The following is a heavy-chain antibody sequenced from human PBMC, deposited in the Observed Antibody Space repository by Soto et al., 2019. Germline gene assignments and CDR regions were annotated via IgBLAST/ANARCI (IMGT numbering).Heavy chain of an antibody. CDR2: ISSGGYNI. CDR3: ARFGSPNWFDP. Sequence: EVQLVESGGGLVKPGGSLRLSCAASGFTFSSYGMNWVRQAPGKGLEWVSSISSGGYNIYYADSVKGRFTISRDNAKNSLYLQMNSLRAEDTAVYYCARFGSPNWFDPWGQGTVVTVSS. V-gene: IGHV3-21*01. CDR1: GFTFSSYG. J-gene: IGHJ5*02. D-gene: IGHD3-16*01.